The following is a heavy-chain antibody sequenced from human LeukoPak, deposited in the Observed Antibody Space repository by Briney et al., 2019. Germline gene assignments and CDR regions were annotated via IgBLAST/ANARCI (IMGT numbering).Heavy chain of an antibody. CDR2: ISSRSSTI. J-gene: IGHJ2*01. CDR3: ARGSGSYYTYWYFDL. V-gene: IGHV3-48*01. D-gene: IGHD3-10*01. CDR1: DFSFNTXX. Sequence: SDFSFNTXXXXXGRXAPGXGXXXXXXISSRSSTIYYADSVKGRFTISRDNAKNSLYLQMNSLRAEDTAVYYCARGSGSYYTYWYFDLWGRGTLVTVSS.